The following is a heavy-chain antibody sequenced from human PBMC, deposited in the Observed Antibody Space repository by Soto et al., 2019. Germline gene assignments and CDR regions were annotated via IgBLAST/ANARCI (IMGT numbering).Heavy chain of an antibody. D-gene: IGHD6-25*01. J-gene: IGHJ6*02. CDR2: IYYSGST. CDR1: GGSISSGDYY. CDR3: ARRYSSVYYYYGMDV. V-gene: IGHV4-30-4*01. Sequence: QVQLQESGPGLVKPSQTLSLTYTVSGGSISSGDYYWSWIRQPPGKGLEWIGYIYYSGSTYYNPSLKSRVTISVDTSKNQFSLKLSSVTAADTAVYYCARRYSSVYYYYGMDVWGQGTTVTVSS.